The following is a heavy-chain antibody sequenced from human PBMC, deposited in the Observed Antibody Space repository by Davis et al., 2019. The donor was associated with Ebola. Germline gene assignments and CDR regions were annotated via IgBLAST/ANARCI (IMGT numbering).Heavy chain of an antibody. CDR2: IYYSGST. CDR1: GGSISSYY. Sequence: MPSETLSLTCTVSGGSISSYYWSWIRQPPGKGLEWIGYIYYSGSTNYNPSPKSRVTISVDTSTNQFSLKLISVTAADTAVYYCARHKGRVRYYGMDVWGQGTTVTVSS. V-gene: IGHV4-59*08. J-gene: IGHJ6*02. CDR3: ARHKGRVRYYGMDV.